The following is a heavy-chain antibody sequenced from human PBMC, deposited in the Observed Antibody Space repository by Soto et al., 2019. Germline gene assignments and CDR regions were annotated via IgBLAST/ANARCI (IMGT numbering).Heavy chain of an antibody. J-gene: IGHJ6*02. V-gene: IGHV1-69*12. CDR2: IIPIFGTA. D-gene: IGHD7-27*01. Sequence: QVQLVQSGAEVKKPGSSVKVSCKASGGTFSSYAISWVRQAPGQGLEWMGGIIPIFGTANYAQKFQGRVTITADESTSIADMELRSLRSEDTAVYYCAREPNYPKWGGLYCMDVWGQGTTVTVSS. CDR1: GGTFSSYA. CDR3: AREPNYPKWGGLYCMDV.